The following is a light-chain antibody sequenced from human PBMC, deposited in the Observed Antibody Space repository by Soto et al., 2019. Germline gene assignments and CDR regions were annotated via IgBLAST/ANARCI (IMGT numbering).Light chain of an antibody. CDR2: KAS. CDR3: QQRNSYPRT. CDR1: QTISSW. Sequence: DIQMTQSPSTLSGSVGDRVTITCRARQTISSWLAWYQQKPGKAPKLLIYKASTLKSGVPSRFSGSGSGTEFTLTITSLQPEDSATYYCQQRNSYPRTFGQGTKVDIK. V-gene: IGKV1-5*03. J-gene: IGKJ2*01.